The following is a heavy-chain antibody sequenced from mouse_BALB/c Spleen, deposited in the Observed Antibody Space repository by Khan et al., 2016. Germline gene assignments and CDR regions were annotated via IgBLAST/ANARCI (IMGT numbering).Heavy chain of an antibody. D-gene: IGHD3-3*01. CDR2: IYPGSGST. J-gene: IGHJ4*01. CDR1: GYTFTDYV. CDR3: AKGLGAMAY. V-gene: IGHV1-77*01. Sequence: VQLQESGPELVKPGASVKMSCKASGYTFTDYVIGWVKQRTGQGLEWIGEIYPGSGSTYYNEKFKGKATLTADKSSNTAYMQLSSLTSEDSAVYVCAKGLGAMAYWGQGSSVTASS.